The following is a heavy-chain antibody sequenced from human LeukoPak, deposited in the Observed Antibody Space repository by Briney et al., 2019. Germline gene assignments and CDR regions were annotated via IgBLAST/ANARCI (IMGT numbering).Heavy chain of an antibody. CDR3: ARDARITIFGSYYFDY. J-gene: IGHJ4*02. D-gene: IGHD3-3*01. V-gene: IGHV3-66*02. CDR2: IYSGGST. Sequence: GGSLRLSCAASGFTVSSNYMSWVRQAPGKGLEWVSVIYSGGSTYYADSVKGRFTISRVNSKNTLYLQMNSLRAEDTAVYYCARDARITIFGSYYFDYWGQGTLVTVSS. CDR1: GFTVSSNY.